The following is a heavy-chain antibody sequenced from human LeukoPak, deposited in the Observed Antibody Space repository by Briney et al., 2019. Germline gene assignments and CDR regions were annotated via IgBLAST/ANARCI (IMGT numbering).Heavy chain of an antibody. CDR2: ISAYNGNT. D-gene: IGHD3-3*01. V-gene: IGHV1-18*01. J-gene: IGHJ6*02. CDR1: GYTFTSYG. CDR3: ARVATIFGVVISGGMDV. Sequence: ASVKVSCKASGYTFTSYGISWVRQAPGQGLEWMGWISAYNGNTNYAQKLQGRVTMTTDTSTSTAYMELRSLRSDDTAVYYCARVATIFGVVISGGMDVWGQGTTVTVSS.